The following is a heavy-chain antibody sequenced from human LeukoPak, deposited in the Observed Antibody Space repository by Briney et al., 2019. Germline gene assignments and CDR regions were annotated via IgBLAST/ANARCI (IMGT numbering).Heavy chain of an antibody. V-gene: IGHV3-7*01. CDR2: LRPDGSDK. D-gene: IGHD3-3*01. CDR1: GFTFSGYW. CDR3: ARDAYDDASES. J-gene: IGHJ5*02. Sequence: GGSLRLSCAASGFTFSGYWMTWVRQAPGKGLEWVANLRPDGSDKYCVDSVEGRFTISRDNAKNSLYLQMNGLRADDTAIYYCARDAYDDASESWGQGTLVTVSS.